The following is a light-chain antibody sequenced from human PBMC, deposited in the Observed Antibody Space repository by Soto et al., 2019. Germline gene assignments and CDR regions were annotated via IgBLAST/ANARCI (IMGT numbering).Light chain of an antibody. CDR1: QIISSY. V-gene: IGKV1-33*01. J-gene: IGKJ4*01. Sequence: DIQMTQSPCCLSASVGDRVSITCGASQIISSYLNWYQHKPGKAPKLLIYAASSLQSGVPSRFSGRGSGTDFTLTISSLQPEDIATYYCQQYDNLPLTFGGGTKVDIK. CDR3: QQYDNLPLT. CDR2: AAS.